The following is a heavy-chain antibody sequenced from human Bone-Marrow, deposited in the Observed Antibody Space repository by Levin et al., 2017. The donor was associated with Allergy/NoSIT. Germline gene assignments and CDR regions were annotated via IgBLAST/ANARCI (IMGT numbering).Heavy chain of an antibody. J-gene: IGHJ4*02. CDR2: IYPGDSDT. D-gene: IGHD6-19*01. V-gene: IGHV5-51*01. CDR1: GYSFTSYW. Sequence: GESLKISCKGSGYSFTSYWIGWVRQMPGKGLEWMGIIYPGDSDTRYSPSFQGQVTISADKSISTAYLQWSSLKASDTAMYYCARLTAPAQYSSGQKGYFDYWGQGTLVTVSS. CDR3: ARLTAPAQYSSGQKGYFDY.